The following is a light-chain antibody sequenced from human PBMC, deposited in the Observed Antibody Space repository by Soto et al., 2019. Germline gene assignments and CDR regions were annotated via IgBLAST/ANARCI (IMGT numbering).Light chain of an antibody. Sequence: EIVMTQSPSTLSASQGERATLSCRASQSVSSNLAWYQQKPGQAPRLLIYGASTRATGIPARFSGSGSGTEFTLTISSLQSEDFAVYYCQQYNNWPGTFGQGTKVEIK. V-gene: IGKV3-15*01. CDR3: QQYNNWPGT. J-gene: IGKJ1*01. CDR1: QSVSSN. CDR2: GAS.